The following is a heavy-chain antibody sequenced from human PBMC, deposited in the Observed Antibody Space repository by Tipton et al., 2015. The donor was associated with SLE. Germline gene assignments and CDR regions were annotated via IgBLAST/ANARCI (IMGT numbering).Heavy chain of an antibody. J-gene: IGHJ3*02. V-gene: IGHV4-34*01. Sequence: TLSLTCAVYGGSFSESYWSWIRQPPGKGLEWIGQINHSGSTNYNPSLKSRVTISADTSKNQFSLRLSSVAAADTAVYYCARVSEILSAFDIWGQGTLVTVSS. CDR1: GGSFSESY. CDR3: ARVSEILSAFDI. D-gene: IGHD5-24*01. CDR2: INHSGST.